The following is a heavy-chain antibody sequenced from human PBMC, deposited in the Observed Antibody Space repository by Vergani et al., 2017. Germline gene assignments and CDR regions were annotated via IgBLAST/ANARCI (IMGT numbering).Heavy chain of an antibody. Sequence: QVQLVQSGAEVKKPGASVTLSCKASGYSFTTYDINWVRQALGQGLEWGGWINPNSGNTGYARRFEGRVTITRDTAISTAYMELSGLYADDTTVYYCTRGLPRTLTTETYYFDDWGQGTLVSVSP. D-gene: IGHD1-14*01. J-gene: IGHJ4*02. CDR2: INPNSGNT. CDR1: GYSFTTYD. V-gene: IGHV1-8*03. CDR3: TRGLPRTLTTETYYFDD.